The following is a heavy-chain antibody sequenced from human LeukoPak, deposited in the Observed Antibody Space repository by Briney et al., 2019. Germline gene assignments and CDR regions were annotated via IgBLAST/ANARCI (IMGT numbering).Heavy chain of an antibody. CDR2: INPNSGGT. CDR1: GYTXTGYY. CDR3: AREGVDWNHSVYYFDY. V-gene: IGHV1-2*02. J-gene: IGHJ4*02. Sequence: GASVRVSCKASGYTXTGYYMHGVRQAPGQGLEWMGWINPNSGGTNYAQKFQGRVTMTRDTSISTAYIELSRLRSDDTAVYYCAREGVDWNHSVYYFDYWGQGTLVTVSS. D-gene: IGHD1-1*01.